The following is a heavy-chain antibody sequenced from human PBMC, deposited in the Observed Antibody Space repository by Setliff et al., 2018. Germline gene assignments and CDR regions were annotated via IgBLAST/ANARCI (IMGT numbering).Heavy chain of an antibody. CDR1: GFTFSNHW. J-gene: IGHJ4*02. CDR3: ARNQGSYGYRAFDF. Sequence: GGSLRLSCAASGFTFSNHWMTWVRQAPGKGLEWVANIKQDGSDKYYVDSVKGRFTVSRDNAKNSLYLQMNSLRAEDTAVYYCARNQGSYGYRAFDFWGQGTLVTVSS. V-gene: IGHV3-7*01. CDR2: IKQDGSDK. D-gene: IGHD5-18*01.